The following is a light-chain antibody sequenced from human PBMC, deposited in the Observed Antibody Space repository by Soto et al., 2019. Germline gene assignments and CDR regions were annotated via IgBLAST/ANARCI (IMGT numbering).Light chain of an antibody. CDR1: QAISTY. CDR2: AAS. Sequence: DIQLTQSPSSLSACVGDRVTITCRASQAISTYLVWYQQKPGTVPKLLIFAASTLQSGVPSRFSGSGSGTDFTLTISSLQPEDVATYYCQNYNGAPWTFGQGTKVEIK. CDR3: QNYNGAPWT. J-gene: IGKJ1*01. V-gene: IGKV1-27*01.